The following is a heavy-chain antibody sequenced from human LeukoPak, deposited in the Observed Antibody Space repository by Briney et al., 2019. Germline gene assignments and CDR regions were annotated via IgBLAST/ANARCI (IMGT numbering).Heavy chain of an antibody. D-gene: IGHD2-21*01. CDR1: GFIFDDYG. CDR3: ARASYSGGSYYFDY. CDR2: INWNGGST. V-gene: IGHV3-20*04. J-gene: IGHJ4*02. Sequence: GGSLRLSCAASGFIFDDYGMSWVRQAPGKGLEWVSGINWNGGSTGYADSVKGRFTISRDSAKNSLYLQMNSLRAEDTALYYCARASYSGGSYYFDYWGQGTLVTVSS.